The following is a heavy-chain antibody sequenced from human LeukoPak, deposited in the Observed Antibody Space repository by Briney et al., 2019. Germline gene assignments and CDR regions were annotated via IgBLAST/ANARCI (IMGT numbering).Heavy chain of an antibody. J-gene: IGHJ4*02. V-gene: IGHV3-21*01. D-gene: IGHD6-19*01. Sequence: GGSLRLSCAASGFTFSSFNMNWVRQAPGKGLEWVSSISSTSSLIWYADSLKGRFTISRDNAKNSLYPQMDSLRAEDTAVYYCARYNSGWNDYWGQGTLVTVSS. CDR3: ARYNSGWNDY. CDR2: ISSTSSLI. CDR1: GFTFSSFN.